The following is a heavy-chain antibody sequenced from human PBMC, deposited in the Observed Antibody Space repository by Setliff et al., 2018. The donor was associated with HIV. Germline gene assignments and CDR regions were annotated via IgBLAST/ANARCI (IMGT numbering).Heavy chain of an antibody. D-gene: IGHD3-16*01. CDR3: ARVPLSSPSRPGGYFDY. Sequence: PSETLSLTCTVSGGSISSSGNYWTWIRQRPGKGLEWIGYIYHTGTTYYHPSLKSRVLISVDTSNNQFSLRLSSVTAADTAVYYCARVPLSSPSRPGGYFDYRGRGTLVTVSS. J-gene: IGHJ4*02. CDR2: IYHTGTT. CDR1: GGSISSSGNY. V-gene: IGHV4-31*03.